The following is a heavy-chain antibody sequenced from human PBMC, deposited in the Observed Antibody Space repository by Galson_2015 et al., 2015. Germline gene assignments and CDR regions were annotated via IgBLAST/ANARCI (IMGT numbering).Heavy chain of an antibody. D-gene: IGHD3-10*01. CDR3: ARGSRTMVRGETDLALSYYYYYMDV. J-gene: IGHJ6*03. CDR2: INHSGST. V-gene: IGHV4-34*01. CDR1: GGSFSGYY. Sequence: LSLTCAVYGGSFSGYYWSWIRQPPGKGLEWIGEINHSGSTNYNPSLKSRVTISVDTSKNQFSLKLSSVTAADTAVYYCARGSRTMVRGETDLALSYYYYYMDVWGKGTTVTVSS.